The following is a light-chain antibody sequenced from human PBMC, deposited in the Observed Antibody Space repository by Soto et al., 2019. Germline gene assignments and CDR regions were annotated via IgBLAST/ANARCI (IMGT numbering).Light chain of an antibody. V-gene: IGLV2-14*01. CDR1: SSDIGDYAY. Sequence: QSALTQPASVSGSPGQSITISCTGTSSDIGDYAYVSWYQHLPGKAPKLLIFDVTHRPSGVSDRFSGSKSGNTASLTISGVRPEDEADYYCCSYTDIALDVVFGGGTKLTVL. J-gene: IGLJ2*01. CDR2: DVT. CDR3: CSYTDIALDVV.